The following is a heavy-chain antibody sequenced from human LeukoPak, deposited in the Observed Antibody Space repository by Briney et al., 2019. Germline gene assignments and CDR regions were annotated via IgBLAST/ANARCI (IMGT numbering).Heavy chain of an antibody. V-gene: IGHV3-7*04. J-gene: IGHJ3*01. Sequence: GRSLRLSCAASGFIFSSSWMTWVRQAPGNGLEWVANIKRDGSEKYCVDSVKGRFTISRDNAKKSLYLQMNSLNAEDTAVYYCARQITSPSDAFDLWGQGTMVTVSS. D-gene: IGHD3-10*01. CDR2: IKRDGSEK. CDR3: ARQITSPSDAFDL. CDR1: GFIFSSSW.